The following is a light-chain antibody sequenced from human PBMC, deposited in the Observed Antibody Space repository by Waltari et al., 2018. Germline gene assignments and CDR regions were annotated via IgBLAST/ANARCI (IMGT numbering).Light chain of an antibody. Sequence: QSALTQPASVSGSPGQSITISCTATSSDFRAYAYVSWYQQKPGKAPQLIIYEVRDRPPGVPNRFSGSKSGYTAFLTISGLQAEDEADYYCTSYTTSRTWVFGGGTKLTVL. CDR1: SSDFRAYAY. J-gene: IGLJ3*02. CDR3: TSYTTSRTWV. V-gene: IGLV2-14*01. CDR2: EVR.